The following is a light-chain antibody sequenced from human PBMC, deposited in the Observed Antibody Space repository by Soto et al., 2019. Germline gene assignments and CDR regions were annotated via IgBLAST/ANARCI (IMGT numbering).Light chain of an antibody. Sequence: VIWMTQSPSLLSASTGDRVTISCRMSQGISSYLAWYQQKPGKAPELLIYDASSLESGVPSRFSGSGSGTEFTLTISSLQPDDFATYYCQQYNSYSPLTFGGGTKVDIK. CDR1: QGISSY. CDR3: QQYNSYSPLT. V-gene: IGKV1D-8*03. CDR2: DAS. J-gene: IGKJ4*01.